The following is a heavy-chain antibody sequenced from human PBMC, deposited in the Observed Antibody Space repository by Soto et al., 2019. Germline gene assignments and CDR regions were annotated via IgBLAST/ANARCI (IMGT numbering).Heavy chain of an antibody. CDR2: VIPLFGTA. CDR3: AGAPAGDYYYYYKLDV. CDR1: GDIFTRYS. D-gene: IGHD6-13*01. Sequence: SVKVSCKASGDIFTRYSFSWVRQAPGQGLEWMGGVIPLFGTANYGQKFQGRVTITADKSTSTAFMDISGLRSDDTAVYYCAGAPAGDYYYYYKLDVWGQGAAVTVSS. V-gene: IGHV1-69*06. J-gene: IGHJ6*02.